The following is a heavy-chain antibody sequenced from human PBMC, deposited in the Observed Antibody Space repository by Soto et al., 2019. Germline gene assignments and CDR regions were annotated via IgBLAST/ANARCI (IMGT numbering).Heavy chain of an antibody. CDR3: AREPPYSSSWRDYYYYYGMDV. CDR1: GFTFSSFA. CDR2: ISYDGSQR. Sequence: QVQLVESGGGVVQPGRSLRLSCAASGFTFSSFAMHWVRQTPGKGLEWVAVISYDGSQRYYADSVKGRFTISRDNSKNXLXGXXNSLTSEDMAVYYCAREPPYSSSWRDYYYYYGMDVWGQGTTVTVSS. D-gene: IGHD6-13*01. J-gene: IGHJ6*02. V-gene: IGHV3-30-3*01.